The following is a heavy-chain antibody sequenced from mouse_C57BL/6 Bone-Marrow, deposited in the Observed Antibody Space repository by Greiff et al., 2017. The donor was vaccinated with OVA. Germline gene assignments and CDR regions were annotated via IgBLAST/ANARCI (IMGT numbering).Heavy chain of an antibody. Sequence: EVNLVESGGGLVKPGGSLKLSCAASGFTFSSYAMSWVRQTPEKRLEWVATISDGGSYTYYPDNVKGRFTISRDNAKNNLYLQMSHLKSEDTAMYYCARVGTLWYFDYWGQGTTLTVSS. V-gene: IGHV5-4*03. CDR3: ARVGTLWYFDY. CDR2: ISDGGSYT. D-gene: IGHD3-3*01. CDR1: GFTFSSYA. J-gene: IGHJ2*01.